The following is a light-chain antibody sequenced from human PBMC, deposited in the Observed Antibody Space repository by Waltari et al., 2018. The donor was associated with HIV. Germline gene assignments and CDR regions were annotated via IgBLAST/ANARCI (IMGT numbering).Light chain of an antibody. V-gene: IGLV2-8*01. CDR1: SNDVGPYDY. J-gene: IGLJ2*01. CDR2: EVY. Sequence: QSALTQPPTASGSPGQSVTISCSGTSNDVGPYDYVSWYQQHPDKAPRLIIYEVYKRPSGVPDRFSGSMSGNTASLTVSGLQSEDEADYYCTSYAGSDNLMLFGGGTKVTVL. CDR3: TSYAGSDNLML.